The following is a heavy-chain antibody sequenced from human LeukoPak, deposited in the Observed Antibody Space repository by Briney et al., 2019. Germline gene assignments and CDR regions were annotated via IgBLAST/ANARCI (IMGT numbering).Heavy chain of an antibody. J-gene: IGHJ4*02. CDR3: ARGRDSSGSLLPYFDY. V-gene: IGHV1-69*01. CDR2: IIPIFGTA. Sequence: SVKVSCKASGGTFISYAISWVRQAPGQGLEWMGGIIPIFGTANYAQKFQGRVTITADESTSTAYMELSSLRSEDTAVYYCARGRDSSGSLLPYFDYWGQGTLVTVSS. CDR1: GGTFISYA. D-gene: IGHD3-22*01.